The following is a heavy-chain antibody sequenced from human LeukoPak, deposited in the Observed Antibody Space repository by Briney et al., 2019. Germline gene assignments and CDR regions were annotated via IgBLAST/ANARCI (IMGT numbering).Heavy chain of an antibody. CDR3: ARGNYYGMDV. CDR2: ISGSGGST. CDR1: GFTFSSYA. V-gene: IGHV3-23*01. D-gene: IGHD3-10*01. Sequence: GGSLRLSCAASGFTFSSYAMSWVRQAPGKGLEWVSAISGSGGSTYYADSVKGRFTISRDNAKNTLYLQMNSLRAEDTAVYYCARGNYYGMDVWGQGTTVTVSS. J-gene: IGHJ6*02.